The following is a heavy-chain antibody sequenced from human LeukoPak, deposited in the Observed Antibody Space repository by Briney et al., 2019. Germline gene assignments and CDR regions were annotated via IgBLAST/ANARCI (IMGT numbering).Heavy chain of an antibody. D-gene: IGHD1-1*01. V-gene: IGHV3-11*06. J-gene: IGHJ4*02. CDR1: GFTFTDSY. CDR3: ARDPRTVRI. CDR2: ISGSGGDT. Sequence: GGSLRLSCAASGFTFTDSYMTWVRQAPGKGLEWFSYISGSGGDTNYADSLRGRFTISRDNAKNSLYLQMNSLRVEDTAVYYCARDPRTVRIWGQGTLVTVSS.